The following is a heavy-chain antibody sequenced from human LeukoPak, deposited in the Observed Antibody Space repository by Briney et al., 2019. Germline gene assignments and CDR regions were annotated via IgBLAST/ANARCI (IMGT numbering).Heavy chain of an antibody. D-gene: IGHD3-10*01. J-gene: IGHJ5*02. CDR1: GGSFSGYY. V-gene: IGHV4-34*01. CDR2: INDSGST. Sequence: SETLSLTCAVYGGSFSGYYWSWIRQPPGKGLEWIGEINDSGSTNYNPSLKSRVTISVDTSKNQFSLKLSSVTAADTAVYYCARVVRGVMLNWFDPWGQGTLVTVSS. CDR3: ARVVRGVMLNWFDP.